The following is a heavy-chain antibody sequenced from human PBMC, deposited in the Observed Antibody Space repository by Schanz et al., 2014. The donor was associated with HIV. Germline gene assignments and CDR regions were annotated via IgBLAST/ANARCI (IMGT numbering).Heavy chain of an antibody. D-gene: IGHD3-10*01. V-gene: IGHV3-21*04. CDR3: ARWRSGAPSN. J-gene: IGHJ4*02. CDR2: ISYTGTYM. Sequence: EVQLVESGGGLVKPGGSLRLSCAASGFTFSSYSMNWVRQAPGKGLEWVSSISYTGTYMYYADSVKGRFTISRDNAKNSLYLQMNSLKTEDTAVYFCARWRSGAPSNWGQGTLVTVSS. CDR1: GFTFSSYS.